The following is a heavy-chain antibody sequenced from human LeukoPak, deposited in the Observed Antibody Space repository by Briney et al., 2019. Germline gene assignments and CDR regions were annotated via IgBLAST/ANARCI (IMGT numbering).Heavy chain of an antibody. CDR3: AKEMQSSGWYREAHDY. Sequence: GGSLRLSCAASGFTFISYAMSWVRQAPGKVLEWVSGISSFGGSTYYADSVRGRFTISRDNSKDTLYLQMNRLRAEDTAVYYCAKEMQSSGWYREAHDYWGQRTLVTVSS. V-gene: IGHV3-23*01. CDR2: ISSFGGST. CDR1: GFTFISYA. D-gene: IGHD6-19*01. J-gene: IGHJ4*02.